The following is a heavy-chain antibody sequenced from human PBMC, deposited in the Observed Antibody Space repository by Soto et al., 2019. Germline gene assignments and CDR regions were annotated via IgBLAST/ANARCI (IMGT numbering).Heavy chain of an antibody. D-gene: IGHD2-2*01. Sequence: PSETLSLTCTVSGGSISSTNFYWDWIRQPPGKGLEWIGTISYNGNTYYNPSPRSRVTISVDTSKNQFSLRLISVTAADTAVYYCARSYCSSTSCLGEPRYNWFDPWGQGTLVTVSS. J-gene: IGHJ5*02. CDR1: GGSISSTNFY. CDR2: ISYNGNT. V-gene: IGHV4-39*07. CDR3: ARSYCSSTSCLGEPRYNWFDP.